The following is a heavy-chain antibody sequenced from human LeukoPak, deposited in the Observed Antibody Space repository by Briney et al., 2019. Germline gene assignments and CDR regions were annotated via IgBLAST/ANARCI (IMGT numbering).Heavy chain of an antibody. D-gene: IGHD2-21*02. CDR2: INPSGGST. CDR3: ARGREPGDRAPYCGGDCYSGWFDP. J-gene: IGHJ5*02. Sequence: GASVKVSCKASGYTFTSYYMHWVRQAPGQGLEWMGIINPSGGSTSYAQKFQGRVTMTRDMSTSTAYMELSSLISEDTAVYYCARGREPGDRAPYCGGDCYSGWFDPWGQGTLVTVSS. CDR1: GYTFTSYY. V-gene: IGHV1-46*01.